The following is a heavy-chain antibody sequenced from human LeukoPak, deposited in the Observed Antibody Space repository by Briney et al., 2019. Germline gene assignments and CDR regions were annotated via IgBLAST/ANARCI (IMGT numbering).Heavy chain of an antibody. V-gene: IGHV1-18*04. CDR1: GYTFTSYG. D-gene: IGHD2-2*02. CDR3: ARRRDFYSTHRYKVHYYYKDV. J-gene: IGHJ6*03. Sequence: ASVKVSCKASGYTFTSYGISWVRQAPGQGLEWMGWISTYNGNTNYAQKFQGRVTMTTDTSTSTSYMELRSLRSDDTAVYYFARRRDFYSTHRYKVHYYYKDVWGKGTTVTVSS. CDR2: ISTYNGNT.